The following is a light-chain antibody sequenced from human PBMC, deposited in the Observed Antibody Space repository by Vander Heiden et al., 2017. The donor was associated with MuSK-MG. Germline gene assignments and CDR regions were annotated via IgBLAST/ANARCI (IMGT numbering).Light chain of an antibody. CDR1: SSDVGGYNY. V-gene: IGLV2-14*01. CDR3: SSYTSSSTWV. CDR2: DVS. Sequence: QSALTQPASVSGSPGRSITLSCTGTSSDVGGYNYVSWYQQHPGKAPKLMIYDVSKRPSGVSNRFSGSKPGNTASLTISGLQAEDEADYYCSSYTSSSTWVFGGGTKLTVL. J-gene: IGLJ3*02.